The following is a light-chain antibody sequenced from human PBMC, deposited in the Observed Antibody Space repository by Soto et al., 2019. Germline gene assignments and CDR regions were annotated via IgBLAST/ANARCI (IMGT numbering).Light chain of an antibody. Sequence: QSVLTQPASVSGSPGQSITISCTGTNSDIGSFDLVSWYQLHPGKAPKFLIYEGAKRPSGFSSRISGSTSGNTASLTISGLQAEDEAEYYCCAYAGTDRNWVFGGGTQLTVL. V-gene: IGLV2-23*01. CDR3: CAYAGTDRNWV. CDR1: NSDIGSFDL. J-gene: IGLJ3*02. CDR2: EGA.